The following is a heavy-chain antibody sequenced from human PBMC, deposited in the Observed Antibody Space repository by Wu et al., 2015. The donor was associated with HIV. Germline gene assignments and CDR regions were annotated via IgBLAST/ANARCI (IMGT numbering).Heavy chain of an antibody. J-gene: IGHJ4*01. CDR1: GYIFSDFG. CDR2: ISAYDGST. D-gene: IGHD4-23*01. Sequence: VQLVQSGGEVKKPGASVKVACKASGYIFSDFGISWVRQAPGQGLEWMGWISAYDGSTNFAQKFQARVTMTTDTSTSTAYLELRSLRSDDTALYYCARDGGGNYRKMDHWGQGTLVTVSS. CDR3: ARDGGGNYRKMDH. V-gene: IGHV1-18*01.